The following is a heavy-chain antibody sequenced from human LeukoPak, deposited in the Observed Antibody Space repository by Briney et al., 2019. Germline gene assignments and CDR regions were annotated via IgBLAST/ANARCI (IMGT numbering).Heavy chain of an antibody. J-gene: IGHJ4*02. V-gene: IGHV4-34*01. CDR3: ARGQSDYVWGRIGYYFDY. D-gene: IGHD3-16*01. CDR2: INHSGST. Sequence: SETLSLTCAVYGGSFSGYYWSWIRQPPGKGLEWIGEINHSGSTSYNPSLKSRVTISVDTSKNQFSLKLSSVTAADTAVYYCARGQSDYVWGRIGYYFDYWGQGTLVTVSS. CDR1: GGSFSGYY.